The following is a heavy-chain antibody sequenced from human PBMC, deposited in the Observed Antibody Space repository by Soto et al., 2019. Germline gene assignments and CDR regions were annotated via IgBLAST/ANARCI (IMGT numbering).Heavy chain of an antibody. V-gene: IGHV1-18*01. J-gene: IGHJ4*02. CDR2: ISAYNGNT. D-gene: IGHD5-18*01. CDR3: ARDQFRIHLWFNDY. Sequence: ASVKVSCTASGCTFTSYGISWVRKAPGQGLEWMGWISAYNGNTNYAQKLQGRVTMTTDTSTSTAYMELRSLRSDDTAVYYCARDQFRIHLWFNDYWGQRTLVAVSS. CDR1: GCTFTSYG.